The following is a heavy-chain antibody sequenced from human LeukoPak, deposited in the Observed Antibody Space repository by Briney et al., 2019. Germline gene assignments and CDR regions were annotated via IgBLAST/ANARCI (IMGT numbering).Heavy chain of an antibody. CDR2: IIPIFGTA. V-gene: IGHV1-69*05. Sequence: SVKVSCKASGGTFSSYAISWVRQAPGQGLEWMGGIIPIFGTASYAQKFQGRVTMTRDTSISTAYVELSRLRSDDTAVYYCARDYCSSTSCLFDYWGQGTLVTVSS. CDR1: GGTFSSYA. J-gene: IGHJ4*02. CDR3: ARDYCSSTSCLFDY. D-gene: IGHD2-2*01.